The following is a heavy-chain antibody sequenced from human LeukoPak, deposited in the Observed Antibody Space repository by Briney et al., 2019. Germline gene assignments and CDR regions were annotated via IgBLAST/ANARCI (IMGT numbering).Heavy chain of an antibody. CDR3: ARGKGIAVSSFDS. Sequence: GGSLRLSCAASGFTFSSYAMSWVRQAPGKGLEWVTGISGSGTSTYYADSVKGRFTISRDNSKNTMSLQMNSLRAEDTALYYCARGKGIAVSSFDSWGQGTLVTVSS. J-gene: IGHJ4*02. D-gene: IGHD6-19*01. CDR2: ISGSGTST. V-gene: IGHV3-23*01. CDR1: GFTFSSYA.